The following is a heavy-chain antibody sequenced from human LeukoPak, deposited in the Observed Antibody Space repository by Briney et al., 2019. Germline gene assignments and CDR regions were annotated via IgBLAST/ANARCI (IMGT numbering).Heavy chain of an antibody. CDR2: VYTSGST. D-gene: IGHD6-6*01. J-gene: IGHJ6*03. CDR1: GGSISSYY. V-gene: IGHV4-4*09. Sequence: SETLSLTCTVSGGSISSYYWSWIRQPPGKGLEWIGYVYTSGSTNYNPSLKSRVTISVDTSKNQFSLKLSSVTAADTAVYYCARHRADSSSSMYYYYYMDVWGKGTTVTVSS. CDR3: ARHRADSSSSMYYYYYMDV.